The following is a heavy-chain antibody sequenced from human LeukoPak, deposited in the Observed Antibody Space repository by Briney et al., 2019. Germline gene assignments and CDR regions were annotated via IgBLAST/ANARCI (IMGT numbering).Heavy chain of an antibody. J-gene: IGHJ4*02. Sequence: GASVKVSCKASGGTFSSYAISWVRQAPGQGLEWMGRIIAIFGTANYAQKFQGRVTITTDESTSTAYMELSSLRSEDTAVYYCARVRGDSSGYWIGNYDYWGQGTLVTVSS. CDR1: GGTFSSYA. V-gene: IGHV1-69*05. CDR2: IIAIFGTA. CDR3: ARVRGDSSGYWIGNYDY. D-gene: IGHD3-22*01.